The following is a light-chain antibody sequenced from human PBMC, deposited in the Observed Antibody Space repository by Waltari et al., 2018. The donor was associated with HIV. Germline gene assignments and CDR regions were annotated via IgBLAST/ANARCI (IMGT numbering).Light chain of an antibody. CDR1: QSVSSSY. V-gene: IGKV3-20*01. Sequence: EIVLTQSPGTLSLSPGERATLSCRASQSVSSSYLAWYQQKPGQAPRLLVYGASSRATGIPERFSGSGSGTDFTLTISRLEPEDFAVYYCQQHGSSPYTFGQGTKLEIK. J-gene: IGKJ2*01. CDR2: GAS. CDR3: QQHGSSPYT.